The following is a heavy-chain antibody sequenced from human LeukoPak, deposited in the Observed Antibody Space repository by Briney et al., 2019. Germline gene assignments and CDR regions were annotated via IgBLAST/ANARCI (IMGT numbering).Heavy chain of an antibody. CDR2: IRYDGSNK. Sequence: GGSLRLSCAASGFTFSSYGMHWVRQAPGKGLEWVAFIRYDGSNKYYADSVKGRFTISRDSSKNTLYLQMNSLRAEDTAVYYCAKRGEYCSSTSRFDYWGQGTLVTVSS. CDR3: AKRGEYCSSTSRFDY. CDR1: GFTFSSYG. J-gene: IGHJ4*02. V-gene: IGHV3-30*02. D-gene: IGHD2-2*01.